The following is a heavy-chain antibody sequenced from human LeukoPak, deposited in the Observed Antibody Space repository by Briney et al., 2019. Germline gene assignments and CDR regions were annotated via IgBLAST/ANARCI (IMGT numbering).Heavy chain of an antibody. CDR2: IYYSGST. J-gene: IGHJ3*02. V-gene: IGHV4-59*08. CDR3: ARHVPMDGVWAFDI. Sequence: SETLSLTCTVSGGSISSYYWSWIRQPPGKGLEWIGYIYYSGSTNYNPSLKSRVTISVDTSKNQFSLKLSSVTAADTAVYYCARHVPMDGVWAFDIWGQGTMVTVSS. CDR1: GGSISSYY. D-gene: IGHD2-21*01.